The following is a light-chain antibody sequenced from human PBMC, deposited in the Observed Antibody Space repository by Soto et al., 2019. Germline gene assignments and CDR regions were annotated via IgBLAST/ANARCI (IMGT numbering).Light chain of an antibody. CDR3: QQYGTSPWT. J-gene: IGKJ1*01. V-gene: IGKV3-20*01. Sequence: EIVLTQSPGTLSLFAGERATLSCRATQSISSNYLAWYQQKPGQAPRLLIYIASRRATGIPDRFSGSGSGTDFPLTISRLEPEDSAVYYCQQYGTSPWTFGQGTKVEIK. CDR2: IAS. CDR1: QSISSNY.